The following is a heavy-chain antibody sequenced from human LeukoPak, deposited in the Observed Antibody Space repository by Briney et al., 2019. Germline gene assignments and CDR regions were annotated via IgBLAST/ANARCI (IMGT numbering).Heavy chain of an antibody. Sequence: GGSLRLSCAASGFTFSSYSMNWVRQAPGKGLEWVSSISSSSSYIYYADSVKGRFTISRDNAKNSLYLQMNSLRAEDTAVYYCARVEVWGSYLLDYWGQGTLVTVSS. CDR1: GFTFSSYS. CDR2: ISSSSSYI. D-gene: IGHD3-16*01. V-gene: IGHV3-21*01. CDR3: ARVEVWGSYLLDY. J-gene: IGHJ4*02.